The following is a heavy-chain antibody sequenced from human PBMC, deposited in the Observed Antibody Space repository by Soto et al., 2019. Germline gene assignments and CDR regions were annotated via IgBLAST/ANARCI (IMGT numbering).Heavy chain of an antibody. J-gene: IGHJ4*02. Sequence: VQLLQSGTEVKRPGSSVKVSCRASGVSFNSYGFAWVRQAPGRGLDWVGKINPASQLRNYQQSLQGRVTITADTSTRTDYMELIGLTSEDTDVYYCARMKLARLEHWCQGTLVTVSS. CDR3: ARMKLARLEH. CDR2: INPASQLR. V-gene: IGHV1-69*09. CDR1: GVSFNSYG.